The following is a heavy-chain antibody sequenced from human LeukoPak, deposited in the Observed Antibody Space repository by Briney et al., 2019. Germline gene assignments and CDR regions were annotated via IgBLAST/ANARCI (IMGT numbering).Heavy chain of an antibody. D-gene: IGHD2-2*01. V-gene: IGHV1-69*05. J-gene: IGHJ4*02. CDR1: GGTFSSYA. Sequence: SVKVSCKASGGTFSSYAISWVRQAPGQGLEWMGGIIPIFGTANYAQKFQGRVTITTDESTSTAYMELSSLRSEDTAVYYCASTDYCSSTSCYFDYWGQGTLVTVSS. CDR2: IIPIFGTA. CDR3: ASTDYCSSTSCYFDY.